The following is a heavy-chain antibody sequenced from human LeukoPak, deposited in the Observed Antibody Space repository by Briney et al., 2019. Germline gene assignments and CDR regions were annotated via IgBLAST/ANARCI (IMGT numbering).Heavy chain of an antibody. J-gene: IGHJ4*02. CDR3: ARGRSYDSSGYPLDY. CDR1: GGTFSSYT. D-gene: IGHD3-22*01. CDR2: ITPILGIA. Sequence: ASVKVSCKASGGTFSSYTISWVRQAPGQGLEWMGRITPILGIANYAQKFQSRVTITADKSTSTAYMELSSLRSEDTAVYYCARGRSYDSSGYPLDYWGQGTLVTVSS. V-gene: IGHV1-69*02.